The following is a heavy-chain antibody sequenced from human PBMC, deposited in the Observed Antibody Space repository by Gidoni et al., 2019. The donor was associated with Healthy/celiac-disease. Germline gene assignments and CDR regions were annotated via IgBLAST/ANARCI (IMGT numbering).Heavy chain of an antibody. CDR2: ISSSSSYI. J-gene: IGHJ3*02. Sequence: EVQLVESGGGLVKPGWSLRLSCAASGFTFSSYSMNWVRQPPGKGLEWVSSISSSSSYIYYADSVKGRFTISRDNAKNSLYLQMNSLRAEDTAVYYCARENWNWGDAFDIWGQGTMVTVSS. CDR1: GFTFSSYS. V-gene: IGHV3-21*01. D-gene: IGHD1-7*01. CDR3: ARENWNWGDAFDI.